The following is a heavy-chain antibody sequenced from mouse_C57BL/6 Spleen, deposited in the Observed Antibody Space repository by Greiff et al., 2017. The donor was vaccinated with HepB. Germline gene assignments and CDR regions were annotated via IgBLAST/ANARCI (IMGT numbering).Heavy chain of an antibody. J-gene: IGHJ4*01. Sequence: QVQLQQPGAELVMPGASVKLSCKASGYTFTSYWMHWVKQRPGQGLEWIGEIDPSDSYTNYNQKFKGKSTLTVDKSSSTAYMQLSSLTSEDSAVYYCARRGYGSSYDYYAMDHWGQGTSVTVSS. CDR3: ARRGYGSSYDYYAMDH. V-gene: IGHV1-69*01. CDR1: GYTFTSYW. CDR2: IDPSDSYT. D-gene: IGHD1-1*01.